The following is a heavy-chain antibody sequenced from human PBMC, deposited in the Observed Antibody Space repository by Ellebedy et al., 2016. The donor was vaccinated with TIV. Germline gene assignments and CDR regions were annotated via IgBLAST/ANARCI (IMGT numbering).Heavy chain of an antibody. Sequence: ASVKVSCKASGYIPTSDYMHWVRQAPGQGLEWMGVFKPSGGGTTYAQKLQGRVTMTRDTSTSTDYMELSSLRSEDTAVYYCARDNSAWAFDYWGQGTLVTVSS. CDR1: GYIPTSDY. J-gene: IGHJ4*02. CDR2: FKPSGGGT. D-gene: IGHD6-19*01. V-gene: IGHV1-46*04. CDR3: ARDNSAWAFDY.